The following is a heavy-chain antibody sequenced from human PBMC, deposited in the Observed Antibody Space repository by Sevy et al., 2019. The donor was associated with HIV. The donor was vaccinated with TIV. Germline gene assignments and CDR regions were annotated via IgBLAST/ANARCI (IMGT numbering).Heavy chain of an antibody. V-gene: IGHV3-33*01. D-gene: IGHD3-3*01. CDR3: AREFPRFLEWLLLDYYYGMDV. Sequence: GGSLRLSCAASGFTFSSYGMHWVRQAPGKGLEWVAVIWYDGSNKYYAYSVKGRFTISRDNSKNTLYLQMNSLRAEDTAVYYCAREFPRFLEWLLLDYYYGMDVWGQGTTVTVSS. CDR1: GFTFSSYG. J-gene: IGHJ6*02. CDR2: IWYDGSNK.